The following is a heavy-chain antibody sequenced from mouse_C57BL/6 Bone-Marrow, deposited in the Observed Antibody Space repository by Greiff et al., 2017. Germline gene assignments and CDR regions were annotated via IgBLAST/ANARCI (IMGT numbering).Heavy chain of an antibody. CDR2: ISSGGSYT. CDR1: GFTFSSYG. J-gene: IGHJ3*01. CDR3: ARLFQFAY. Sequence: EVQLKESGGDLVKPGGSLKLSCAASGFTFSSYGMSWVRQTPDKRLEWVATISSGGSYTYYPDSVKGRFTISRDNAKNTLYLQMSSLKSEDTAMYYCARLFQFAYWGQGTLVTVSA. V-gene: IGHV5-6*01.